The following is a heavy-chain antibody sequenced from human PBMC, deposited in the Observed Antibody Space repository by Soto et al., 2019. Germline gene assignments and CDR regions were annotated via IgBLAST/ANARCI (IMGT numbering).Heavy chain of an antibody. Sequence: EVQVVESGGGVVKPGGSLTLSCNFTFSLYSMNRVRHAPGKGLEWVASISSGAAYIKYADSVQGRFTISRDNAKSSVSLQMSSLRVEDTAVYFCTRDEGGSYDSWFHPWGQGTQVTVSA. CDR1: TFSLYS. CDR3: TRDEGGSYDSWFHP. J-gene: IGHJ5*02. CDR2: ISSGAAYI. V-gene: IGHV3-21*01. D-gene: IGHD1-26*01.